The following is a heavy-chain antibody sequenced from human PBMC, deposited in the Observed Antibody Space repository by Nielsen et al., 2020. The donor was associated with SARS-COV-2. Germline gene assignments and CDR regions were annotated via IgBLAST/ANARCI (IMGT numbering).Heavy chain of an antibody. CDR3: ASRRIVGATDEFDY. CDR1: GFTVSSNY. D-gene: IGHD1-26*01. Sequence: GESLKISCAASGFTVSSNYMSWVRQAPGKGLEWVSVIYSGGSTYYADSVKGRFTISRDNSKNTLYLQMNSLRAEDTAVYYCASRRIVGATDEFDYWGQGTLVTVSS. J-gene: IGHJ4*02. CDR2: IYSGGST. V-gene: IGHV3-53*01.